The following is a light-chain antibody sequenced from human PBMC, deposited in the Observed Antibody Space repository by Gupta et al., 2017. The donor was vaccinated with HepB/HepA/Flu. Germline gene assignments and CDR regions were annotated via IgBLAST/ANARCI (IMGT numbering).Light chain of an antibody. CDR3: QQYDTLPYT. Sequence: DIQMTQSPSSLSASKGDRVTITCRASHDISDNLAWFQQKPGKAPKSLIYSASNLHSGVPSRFSGSGSGTDFSFTITSLQPEDFATYYCQQYDTLPYTFGQGTKLEI. V-gene: IGKV1-16*01. CDR1: HDISDN. CDR2: SAS. J-gene: IGKJ2*01.